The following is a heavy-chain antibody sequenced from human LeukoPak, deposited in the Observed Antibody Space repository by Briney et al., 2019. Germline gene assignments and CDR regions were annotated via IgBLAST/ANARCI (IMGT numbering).Heavy chain of an antibody. Sequence: SETLSLTCAVYGGSFSGYYWSWIRQPPGKGLEWIGEINHSGSTNYNPSLKSRVTISVDTSKNQFSLKLSSVTAADTAMYYCARDKLVGYYYGMDVWGQGTTVTVSS. V-gene: IGHV4-34*01. CDR1: GGSFSGYY. J-gene: IGHJ6*02. CDR2: INHSGST. CDR3: ARDKLVGYYYGMDV. D-gene: IGHD2-2*01.